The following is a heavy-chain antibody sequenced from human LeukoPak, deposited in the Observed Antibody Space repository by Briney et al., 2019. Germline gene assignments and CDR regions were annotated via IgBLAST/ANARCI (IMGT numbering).Heavy chain of an antibody. CDR2: IYCSGTT. J-gene: IGHJ4*02. D-gene: IGHD6-13*01. Sequence: SETLSLTCTVSGGSISSYYWSWIRQPPGKGLEWIGYIYCSGTTNYNPSLKSRVTISVDTSKNQFSLKLSSVTAADTAVYYCARGVYIAAAQYAYWGQGTLVTVSS. CDR3: ARGVYIAAAQYAY. V-gene: IGHV4-59*01. CDR1: GGSISSYY.